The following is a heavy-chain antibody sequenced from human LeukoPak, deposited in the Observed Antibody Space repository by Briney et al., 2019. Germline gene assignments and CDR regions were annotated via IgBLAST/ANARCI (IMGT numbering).Heavy chain of an antibody. CDR2: MNPNSGNT. CDR1: GYTFTGYY. CDR3: ARESIVGATINYYYMDV. V-gene: IGHV1-8*03. Sequence: ASVKVSCKTSGYTFTGYYIHWVRQATGQGLEWMGWMNPNSGNTGYAQKFQGRVTITRNTSISTAYMELSSLRSEDTAVYYCARESIVGATINYYYMDVWGKGTTVTVSS. J-gene: IGHJ6*03. D-gene: IGHD1-26*01.